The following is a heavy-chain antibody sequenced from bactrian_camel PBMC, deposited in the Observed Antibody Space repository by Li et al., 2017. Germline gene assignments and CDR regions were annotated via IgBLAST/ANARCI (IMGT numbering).Heavy chain of an antibody. J-gene: IGHJ4*01. CDR2: IYPGDGTV. Sequence: SGGGSVQAGGSLRLSCVVSGYAYSDGYCLGWFRQAPGKEREGVATIYPGDGTVYYGDSVKGRFTISQDYKNTVYLRMNGLKPEDTAMYYCAADDWGRCGHWGFTYWGPGTQVTVS. D-gene: IGHD5*01. CDR1: GYAYSDGYC. V-gene: IGHV3S25*01. CDR3: AADDWGRCGHWGFTY.